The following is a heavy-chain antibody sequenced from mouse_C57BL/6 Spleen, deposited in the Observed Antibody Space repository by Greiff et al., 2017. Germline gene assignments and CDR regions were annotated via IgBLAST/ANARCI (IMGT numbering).Heavy chain of an antibody. CDR2: INPNNGGT. Sequence: EVQLQQSGPELVKPGASVKIPCKASGYTFTDYNMDWVKQSHGKSLEWIGDINPNNGGTIYNQKFKGKATLTVDKSSSTAYLELRSLTSEDTAVYYCASVLYCYGSSPYYYAMDYWGQGTSVTVSS. CDR1: GYTFTDYN. J-gene: IGHJ4*01. CDR3: ASVLYCYGSSPYYYAMDY. D-gene: IGHD1-1*01. V-gene: IGHV1-18*01.